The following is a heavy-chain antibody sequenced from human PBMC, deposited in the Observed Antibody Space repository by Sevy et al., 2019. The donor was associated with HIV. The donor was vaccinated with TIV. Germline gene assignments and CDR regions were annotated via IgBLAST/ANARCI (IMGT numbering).Heavy chain of an antibody. CDR2: ISKSSRNI. V-gene: IGHV3-48*01. Sequence: GGSLRLSCAASGFTFSTYSMHWVRQAPGKGLEWVSYISKSSRNIYYADSVKGRFTISRDNAKNSLYLQMNSLRAEDTGVYYWAGEILVIPYYYYAMDVWGQGTTVTVSS. CDR3: AGEILVIPYYYYAMDV. CDR1: GFTFSTYS. J-gene: IGHJ6*02. D-gene: IGHD2-21*01.